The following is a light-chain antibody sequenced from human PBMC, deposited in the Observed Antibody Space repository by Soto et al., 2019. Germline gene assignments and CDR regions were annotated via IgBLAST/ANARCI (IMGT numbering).Light chain of an antibody. CDR1: QSVSSN. CDR2: GTS. V-gene: IGKV3-15*01. Sequence: EIVMTQSPGTLSVSPGEGATHSCRASQSVSSNLAWYQQKPGQVPRLLIYGTSTRATGIPARFSGSGSGTEFTLTISSLQSEDFAVYYCQQYNQWLAITFGQGTRLDIQ. CDR3: QQYNQWLAIT. J-gene: IGKJ5*01.